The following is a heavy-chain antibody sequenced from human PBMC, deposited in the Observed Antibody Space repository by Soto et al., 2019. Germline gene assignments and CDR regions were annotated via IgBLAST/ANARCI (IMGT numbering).Heavy chain of an antibody. D-gene: IGHD2-21*01. CDR1: GFTFSSCP. V-gene: IGHV3-30*04. J-gene: IGHJ4*02. CDR2: ISADGKSR. Sequence: QVQLVESGGGVVQPERSLRLSCVVSGFTFSSCPMSWVRQAPGKGLEWVTFISADGKSRYYTESVKGRFTISRDNSKNTLFLQMSGLRAEDTAVYYCASRRGDGYFEYSSQGTLVTVSS. CDR3: ASRRGDGYFEY.